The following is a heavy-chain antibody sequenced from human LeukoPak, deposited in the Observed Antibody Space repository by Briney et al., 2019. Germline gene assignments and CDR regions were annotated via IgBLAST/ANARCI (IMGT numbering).Heavy chain of an antibody. J-gene: IGHJ4*02. CDR2: IKEDGSAK. Sequence: GGSLRLSCAASGFTFSNYWMSWVRQAPGKGLEWVANIKEDGSAKYYVDSVKGRFTISRDNAKNSVYLQMNSLRADDTAVYYCVRERFHGSGAPKFDFWGQGTLVTVSP. V-gene: IGHV3-7*01. CDR1: GFTFSNYW. D-gene: IGHD3-10*01. CDR3: VRERFHGSGAPKFDF.